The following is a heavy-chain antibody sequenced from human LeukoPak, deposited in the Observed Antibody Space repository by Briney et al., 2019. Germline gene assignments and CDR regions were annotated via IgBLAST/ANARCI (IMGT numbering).Heavy chain of an antibody. V-gene: IGHV4-59*01. CDR3: ARDLGRYYGMDV. CDR2: IYYSGST. CDR1: GFTFSNAW. J-gene: IGHJ6*02. Sequence: PGGSLRLSCAASGFTFSNAWMSWVRQAPGKGLEWIGSIYYSGSTYYNPSLRSRVTISVDTSKNQFSLKLSSVTAADTAVYYCARDLGRYYGMDVWGQGTTVTVSS.